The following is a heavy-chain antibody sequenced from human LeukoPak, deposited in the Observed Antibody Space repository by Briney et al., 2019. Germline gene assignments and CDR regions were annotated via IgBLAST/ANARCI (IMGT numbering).Heavy chain of an antibody. Sequence: PSETLSLTCTVSGGSIGSYYWSWIRQPAGKGLEWIGRIYTSGSTNYNPSLKSRVTMSVDTSKNQFSLKLSSVTAADTAVYYCARVGGGATTDWFDPWGQGTLVTVSS. CDR2: IYTSGST. CDR1: GGSIGSYY. CDR3: ARVGGGATTDWFDP. V-gene: IGHV4-4*07. J-gene: IGHJ5*02. D-gene: IGHD1-26*01.